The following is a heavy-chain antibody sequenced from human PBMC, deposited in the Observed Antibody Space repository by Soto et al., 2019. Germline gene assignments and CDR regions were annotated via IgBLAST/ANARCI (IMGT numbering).Heavy chain of an antibody. CDR3: ARSIRGPRRFNGMDV. Sequence: GPTLVNPTQTLTLTCTFSGFSLSTSGTLVSWIRHPPGKALEWLPRIDWDDDKFYRTSLKPRLTISKDTSKNQVVLTMTNMDPADTGTYYCARSIRGPRRFNGMDVWGQGT. J-gene: IGHJ6*02. V-gene: IGHV2-70*04. CDR2: IDWDDDK. D-gene: IGHD1-20*01. CDR1: GFSLSTSGTL.